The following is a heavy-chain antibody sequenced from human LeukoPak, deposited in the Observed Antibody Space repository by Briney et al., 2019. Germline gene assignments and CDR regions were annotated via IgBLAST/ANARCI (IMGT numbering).Heavy chain of an antibody. D-gene: IGHD3-22*01. J-gene: IGHJ4*02. V-gene: IGHV3-30-3*01. CDR3: ARVPGCYDRSGYYPQSWCYFDY. CDR2: ISYDGSNK. Sequence: DPGGSLRLSCAASGFTFSSYAMHWVRQAPGKGLEWVAVISYDGSNKYYADSVKGRFTISRDNAKNSLYLQMNSLRAEDTAVYYCARVPGCYDRSGYYPQSWCYFDYWGQGTLVTVSS. CDR1: GFTFSSYA.